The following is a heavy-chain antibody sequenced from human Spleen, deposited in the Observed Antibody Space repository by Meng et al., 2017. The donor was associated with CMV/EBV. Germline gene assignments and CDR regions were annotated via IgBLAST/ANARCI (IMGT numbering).Heavy chain of an antibody. CDR3: ASTGSTSWRNIWYSVY. J-gene: IGHJ4*02. CDR2: VKQDGSEK. V-gene: IGHV3-7*01. CDR1: GFTFSNLW. Sequence: GESLKISCVASGFTFSNLWMSWVRQAPGKGLEWVANVKQDGSEKTYVDSVKGRFTISRDNAKNSLYLQMNSLRAEDTAVYYCASTGSTSWRNIWYSVYWGQGTLVTVSS. D-gene: IGHD1-7*01.